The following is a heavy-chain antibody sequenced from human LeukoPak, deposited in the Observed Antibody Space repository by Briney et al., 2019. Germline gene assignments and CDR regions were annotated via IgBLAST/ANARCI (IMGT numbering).Heavy chain of an antibody. Sequence: SETLSLTCTVSGGSISSYYWSWIRQPAGKGLEWIGRIYTSGSTNYNPSLKSRVTTSVDTSKNQFSLKLSSVTAADTAVYYCARGPSITIFGVVIIQNGDWFDPWGQGTLVTVSS. J-gene: IGHJ5*02. CDR1: GGSISSYY. D-gene: IGHD3-3*01. CDR3: ARGPSITIFGVVIIQNGDWFDP. V-gene: IGHV4-4*07. CDR2: IYTSGST.